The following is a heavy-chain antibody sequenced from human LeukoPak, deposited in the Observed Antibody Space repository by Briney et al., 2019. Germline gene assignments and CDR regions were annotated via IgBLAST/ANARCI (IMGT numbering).Heavy chain of an antibody. CDR2: TWYDGSNK. D-gene: IGHD4-17*01. J-gene: IGHJ6*02. Sequence: GGSLRLSCAASGFTFSNYGMHWVRQAPGKGLEWVAVTWYDGSNKYYADSVKGRFTISRDNSKNTLYLQMNSLRAEDTAVYYCARGATVTTFVSSQRDYYYYHGMDVWGQGTTVTVSS. V-gene: IGHV3-33*01. CDR1: GFTFSNYG. CDR3: ARGATVTTFVSSQRDYYYYHGMDV.